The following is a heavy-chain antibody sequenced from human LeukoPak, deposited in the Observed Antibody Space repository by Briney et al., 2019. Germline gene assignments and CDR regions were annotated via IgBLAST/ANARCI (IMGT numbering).Heavy chain of an antibody. CDR2: ISYDGSNK. Sequence: GGFLRLSCAASGFTFSSYAMHWVRQAPGKGLEWVAVISYDGSNKYYADSVKGRFTISRDNSKNTLYLQMNSLRAEDTAVYYCARVALFYGGNPINDAFDIWGQGTMVTVSS. CDR3: ARVALFYGGNPINDAFDI. V-gene: IGHV3-30*04. D-gene: IGHD4-23*01. CDR1: GFTFSSYA. J-gene: IGHJ3*02.